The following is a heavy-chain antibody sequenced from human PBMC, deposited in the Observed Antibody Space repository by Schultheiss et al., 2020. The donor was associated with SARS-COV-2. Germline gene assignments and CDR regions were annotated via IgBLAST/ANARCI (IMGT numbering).Heavy chain of an antibody. CDR2: INPNSGGT. V-gene: IGHV1-2*04. CDR1: GGTFSTYA. CDR3: AREVVGALALDS. Sequence: ASVKVSCKASGGTFSTYAISWVRQAPGQGLEWMGWINPNSGGTNYAQKFQGWVTMTRDTSISTAYMELSRLHSDDTAVYYCAREVVGALALDSWGQGTLVTVSS. D-gene: IGHD1-26*01. J-gene: IGHJ5*01.